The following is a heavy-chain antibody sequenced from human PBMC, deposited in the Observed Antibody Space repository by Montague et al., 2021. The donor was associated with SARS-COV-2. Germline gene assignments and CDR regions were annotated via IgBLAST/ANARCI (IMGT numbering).Heavy chain of an antibody. CDR2: IYYTGST. D-gene: IGHD3-9*01. Sequence: SETLSLTCTVSGGSITSYYWSWIWKRPAKGLEWIGNIYYTGSTTSNPSLAIRITMSVDTSKNQFSLKLTSATAADTAVYYCARAYYDFLTGYYGFDSWGQGTLLTVSS. CDR1: GGSITSYY. CDR3: ARAYYDFLTGYYGFDS. V-gene: IGHV4-59*01. J-gene: IGHJ4*02.